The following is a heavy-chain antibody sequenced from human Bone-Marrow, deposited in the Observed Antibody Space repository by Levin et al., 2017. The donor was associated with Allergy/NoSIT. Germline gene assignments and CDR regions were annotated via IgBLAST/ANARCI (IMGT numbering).Heavy chain of an antibody. D-gene: IGHD2-2*01. CDR2: IYHSGST. Sequence: PSETLSLTCAVSGYSISSGYYWGWIRQPPGKGLEWIGSIYHSGSTYYNPSLKSRVTISVDTSKNQFSLKLSSVTAADTAVYYCARDPSEVTSRDPDAFDIWGQGTMVTVSS. CDR3: ARDPSEVTSRDPDAFDI. V-gene: IGHV4-38-2*02. CDR1: GYSISSGYY. J-gene: IGHJ3*02.